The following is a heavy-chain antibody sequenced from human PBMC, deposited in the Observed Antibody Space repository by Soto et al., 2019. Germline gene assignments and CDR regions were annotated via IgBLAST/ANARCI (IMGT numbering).Heavy chain of an antibody. D-gene: IGHD4-17*01. CDR1: EFTFSNYA. V-gene: IGHV3-30*03. CDR2: ISYDGNNK. Sequence: PGGSLRLSCAASEFTFSNYAMHRVRQAPGKGLQWLAVISYDGNNKYYADSVEGRFTISRDNSKNTVYLQMNSLRLEDTAVYYCARGPSYSDSYFDHWGQGTLVTVSS. J-gene: IGHJ4*02. CDR3: ARGPSYSDSYFDH.